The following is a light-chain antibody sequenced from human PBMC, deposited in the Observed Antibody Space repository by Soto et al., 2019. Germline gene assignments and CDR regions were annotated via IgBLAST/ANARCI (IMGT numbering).Light chain of an antibody. Sequence: DFQMTQSPSSLSASVGDTVTITCRASQDISTFLNWYQQKPGKAPNLLIYAASDLLSGVSSRFRGSGSGTDFTLTIRNLQREDFATYYCQQSYSTPQITFGPGTRVD. CDR3: QQSYSTPQIT. V-gene: IGKV1-39*01. CDR2: AAS. J-gene: IGKJ3*01. CDR1: QDISTF.